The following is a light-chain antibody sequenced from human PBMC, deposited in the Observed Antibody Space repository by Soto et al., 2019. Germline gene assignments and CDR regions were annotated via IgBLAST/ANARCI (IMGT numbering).Light chain of an antibody. CDR2: DAY. Sequence: EIVLTQSPGTLSLSPGYRSTLSCRASQSVSSSYLAWYQQKPGQAPRLLIYDAYNRATGIPPRFSGSGSGTDFTLTISSLEPEDSAVYYCQQRHMWPITFGQGTRREIK. J-gene: IGKJ5*01. CDR3: QQRHMWPIT. V-gene: IGKV3D-20*02. CDR1: QSVSSSY.